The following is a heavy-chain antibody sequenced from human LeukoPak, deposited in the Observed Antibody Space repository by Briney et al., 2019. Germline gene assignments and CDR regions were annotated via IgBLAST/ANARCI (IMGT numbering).Heavy chain of an antibody. Sequence: PSETLSLTCTVSGGSISSYYWSWIRQPAGKGLEWIGRIYTSGSTNYNPPLKSRVTMSVDTSKNQFSLKLSSVNAADTALYYCTRDNGGDWYAFDIWGQGTVVTVSS. CDR1: GGSISSYY. V-gene: IGHV4-4*07. CDR3: TRDNGGDWYAFDI. D-gene: IGHD2-21*02. CDR2: IYTSGST. J-gene: IGHJ3*02.